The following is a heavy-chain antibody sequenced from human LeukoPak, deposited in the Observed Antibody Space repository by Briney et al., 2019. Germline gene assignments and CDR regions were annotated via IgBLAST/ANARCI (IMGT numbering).Heavy chain of an antibody. D-gene: IGHD3-10*01. CDR1: GFTVSDNY. V-gene: IGHV3-53*01. CDR3: ARDLYGSGSPTNLD. CDR2: IYSGGGT. J-gene: IGHJ4*02. Sequence: GGSLRLSCAASGFTVSDNYMSWVRQAPGKGLEWVSVIYSGGGTYYADSVKGRFTISRDNSKNTLYLQMNSLRGGDTAVYYCARDLYGSGSPTNLDWGQGTLVTVSS.